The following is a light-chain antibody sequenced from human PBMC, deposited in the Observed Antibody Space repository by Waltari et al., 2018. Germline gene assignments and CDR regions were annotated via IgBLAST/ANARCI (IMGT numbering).Light chain of an antibody. CDR3: QQRSNWPPTLS. Sequence: EIVLTQSPATLSLSPGERATLSCRASQSVSNYLAWYQQKPGQAPSLLIYDASTRATGIPTRVSATGSGTDFTLTISSLEPEDFAVYYCQQRSNWPPTLSFGGGTKVEIK. J-gene: IGKJ4*01. V-gene: IGKV3-11*01. CDR2: DAS. CDR1: QSVSNY.